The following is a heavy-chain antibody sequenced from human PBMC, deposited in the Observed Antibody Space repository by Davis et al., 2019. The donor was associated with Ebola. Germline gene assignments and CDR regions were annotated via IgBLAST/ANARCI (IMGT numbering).Heavy chain of an antibody. V-gene: IGHV3-21*01. J-gene: IGHJ4*02. CDR2: ISSSSSYI. CDR1: GFTFSSYS. D-gene: IGHD1-26*01. CDR3: VVPSGSSTFDY. Sequence: GESLKISCAASGFTFSSYSMNWVRQAPGNGLEWVSSISSSSSYIYYADSVKGRFTISRDNAKNSLLLQMDSLRAEDTAVYYCVVPSGSSTFDYWGQGTLVIVSS.